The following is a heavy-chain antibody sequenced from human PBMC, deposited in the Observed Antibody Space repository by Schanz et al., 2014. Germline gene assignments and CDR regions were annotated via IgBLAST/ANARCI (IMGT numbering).Heavy chain of an antibody. CDR3: TRDRGALINHNDGLDL. CDR2: TSTDGTKT. Sequence: QVQLVESGGGVVQPGTSLRLSCAASGFTFRGHAMHWVRQAPGQGLEKVAVTSTDGTKTYYAASVRGRFTISRDNSKNTVSLQMNSLRSEDTAVYSSTRDRGALINHNDGLDLWGQGTMVSVSS. CDR1: GFTFRGHA. V-gene: IGHV3-30*04. D-gene: IGHD3-16*01. J-gene: IGHJ3*01.